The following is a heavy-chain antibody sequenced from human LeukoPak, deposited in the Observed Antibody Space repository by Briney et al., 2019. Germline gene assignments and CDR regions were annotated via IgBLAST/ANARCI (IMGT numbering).Heavy chain of an antibody. Sequence: SETLSLTCTVSGGSISNSNYFWGWSRQPPGKGLEWIGSIHYSGSTYYSPSLKSRVTISVDTSRNQFSLKLSSVTAADTAVYYCARRGPDSSGYYYIDNWGQGTLVTVSS. CDR1: GGSISNSNYF. D-gene: IGHD3-22*01. J-gene: IGHJ4*02. V-gene: IGHV4-39*01. CDR3: ARRGPDSSGYYYIDN. CDR2: IHYSGST.